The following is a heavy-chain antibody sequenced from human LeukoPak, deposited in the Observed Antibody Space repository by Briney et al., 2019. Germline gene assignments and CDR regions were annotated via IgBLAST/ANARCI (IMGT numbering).Heavy chain of an antibody. CDR2: ISRGGSTT. J-gene: IGHJ4*02. Sequence: GGSLRLSCAASGFTFSDYYMSWILQAPGKGLEWISYISRGGSTTYYADSVKGRFTISRDNAKNSLYLQMNSLRAEDTAVYYCARQPRVAAAPIWGQGTLVTVSS. V-gene: IGHV3-11*01. CDR3: ARQPRVAAAPI. D-gene: IGHD6-25*01. CDR1: GFTFSDYY.